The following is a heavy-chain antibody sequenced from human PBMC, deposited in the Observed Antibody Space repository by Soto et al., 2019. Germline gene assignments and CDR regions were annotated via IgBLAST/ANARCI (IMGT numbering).Heavy chain of an antibody. CDR2: MNPNSGNK. CDR3: ARWPDGYYYYGMDV. Sequence: QVQLVQSGAEVKKPGASVKVSCKASGYTFTSYDINWVRQATGQGLEWMGWMNPNSGNKGYAQKFQGRVNMTRNTSISTAYMELSSLRSEDTAVYYCARWPDGYYYYGMDVWGQGTTVTVSS. CDR1: GYTFTSYD. V-gene: IGHV1-8*01. J-gene: IGHJ6*02.